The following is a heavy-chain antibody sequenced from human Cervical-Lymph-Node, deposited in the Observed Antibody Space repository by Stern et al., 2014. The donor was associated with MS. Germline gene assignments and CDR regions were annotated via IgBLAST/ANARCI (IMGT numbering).Heavy chain of an antibody. Sequence: VQLVESGAEVKKPGASVKVSCKASGYTFTSYYMHWVRQAPGQGLEWMGIINPSGGSTSYAQKFQGRVTMTRDTSTSTVYMELSSLRSEDTAVYYCARGSITMVRGALDSYGMDVWGQGTTVTVSS. CDR3: ARGSITMVRGALDSYGMDV. CDR2: INPSGGST. J-gene: IGHJ6*02. V-gene: IGHV1-46*03. D-gene: IGHD3-10*01. CDR1: GYTFTSYY.